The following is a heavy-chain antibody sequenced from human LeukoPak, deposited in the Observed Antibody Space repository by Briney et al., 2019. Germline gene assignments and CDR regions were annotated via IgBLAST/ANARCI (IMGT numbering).Heavy chain of an antibody. V-gene: IGHV4-59*12. Sequence: SETLSLTCTVAGGSISSYYWSWIRQPPGKGLEWIGYIYYSGSTNYNPSLKSRATISVDTSKNQFSLKLSSVTAADTAVYYCARERIAVAGDFDYWGQGTLVTVSS. CDR2: IYYSGST. CDR3: ARERIAVAGDFDY. D-gene: IGHD6-19*01. J-gene: IGHJ4*02. CDR1: GGSISSYY.